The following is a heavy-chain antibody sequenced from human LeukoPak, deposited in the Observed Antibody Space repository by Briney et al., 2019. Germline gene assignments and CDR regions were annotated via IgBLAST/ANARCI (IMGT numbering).Heavy chain of an antibody. CDR1: GFTFRSYG. D-gene: IGHD6-19*01. CDR2: IRYDGSNK. J-gene: IGHJ4*02. V-gene: IGHV3-30*02. Sequence: GGSLRLSCAASGFTFRSYGMHWVRQAPGKGLEWVAFIRYDGSNKYYADSVKGRFTISRDNSKNTLYLQMNSLRAEDTAVYYCAKGRFSSGWYACLDYWGQGTLVTVSS. CDR3: AKGRFSSGWYACLDY.